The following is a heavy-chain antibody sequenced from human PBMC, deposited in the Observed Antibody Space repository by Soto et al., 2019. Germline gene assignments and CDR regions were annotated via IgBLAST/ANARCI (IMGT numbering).Heavy chain of an antibody. Sequence: PSQTLSLTCAISGDSVSSNSAAWNWIRQSPSRGLEWLGRTYYRSKWYNDYAVSVKSRITINPDTSKNQFSLQLNSVTPEDTAVYYCAREGGIVVVPAAGGLYYYYYGMDVWGQGTTVTVSS. D-gene: IGHD2-2*01. J-gene: IGHJ6*02. CDR1: GDSVSSNSAA. CDR2: TYYRSKWYN. CDR3: AREGGIVVVPAAGGLYYYYYGMDV. V-gene: IGHV6-1*01.